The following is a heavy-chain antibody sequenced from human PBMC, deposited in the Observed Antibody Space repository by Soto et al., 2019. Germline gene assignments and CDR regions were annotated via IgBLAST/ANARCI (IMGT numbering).Heavy chain of an antibody. CDR1: GGSISSGYYY. Sequence: SETLSLTCSVSGGSISSGYYYWSWIRQPPGKGLEWIGNIYYSGSTYYNPSLKSRVTISVDTSKNQFSLKLRSVTAAATAVYYCARKVRSNSCYIQGFDYWGQGTLVTVSS. CDR3: ARKVRSNSCYIQGFDY. D-gene: IGHD2-2*01. V-gene: IGHV4-30-4*01. CDR2: IYYSGST. J-gene: IGHJ4*02.